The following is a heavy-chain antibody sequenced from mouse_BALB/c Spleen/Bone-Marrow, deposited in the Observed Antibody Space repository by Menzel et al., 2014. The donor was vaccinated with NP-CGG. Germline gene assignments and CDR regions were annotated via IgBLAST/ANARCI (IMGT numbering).Heavy chain of an antibody. CDR3: ATMITDWYFDV. CDR1: GFNIKDTY. J-gene: IGHJ1*01. Sequence: AQLKESGAELVKPGASVKLSCTASGFNIKDTYMHWVKQKPEQGLERIGTIDPANGNTKYDPKFQGKATITADTSSNTAYLQLSSLTSEDTAVYYCATMITDWYFDVWGAGTTVTVSS. V-gene: IGHV14-3*02. CDR2: IDPANGNT. D-gene: IGHD2-4*01.